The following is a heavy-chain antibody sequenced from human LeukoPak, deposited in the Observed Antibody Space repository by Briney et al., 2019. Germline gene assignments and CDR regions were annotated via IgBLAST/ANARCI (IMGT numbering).Heavy chain of an antibody. CDR2: ISGSGGST. Sequence: GGSLRLSCAASGFTFSSYAMSWVRQAPGKGLEWVSAISGSGGSTYYADSVKGRFTISRDNSKNTLYLQMNSLRAEDTAVYYCAKRGGSSSWYSNWFDPWGQETLVTVSS. D-gene: IGHD6-13*01. CDR1: GFTFSSYA. J-gene: IGHJ5*02. V-gene: IGHV3-23*01. CDR3: AKRGGSSSWYSNWFDP.